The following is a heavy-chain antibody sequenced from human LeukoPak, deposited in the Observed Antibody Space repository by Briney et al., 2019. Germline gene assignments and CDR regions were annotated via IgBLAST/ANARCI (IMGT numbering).Heavy chain of an antibody. CDR2: ISSSGSTI. D-gene: IGHD3-10*01. Sequence: GGSLRLSCAASGFTFSDYYMSWIRQAPGKGLEWVSYISSSGSTIYYADSVKGRFTISRDNAKNSLYLQMNSLRAEDTAVYYCAREGNYGSGSYHYYYYYMDVWGKGTTVTVSS. CDR1: GFTFSDYY. J-gene: IGHJ6*03. CDR3: AREGNYGSGSYHYYYYYMDV. V-gene: IGHV3-11*01.